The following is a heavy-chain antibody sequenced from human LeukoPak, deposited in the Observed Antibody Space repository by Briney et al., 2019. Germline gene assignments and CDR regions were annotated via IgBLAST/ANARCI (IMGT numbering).Heavy chain of an antibody. D-gene: IGHD3-22*01. V-gene: IGHV3-15*01. CDR3: TTTYNYDSSGSIVDY. Sequence: GGSLRLSCAASGFTFRNAWMTWVRQAPGKGLEWVGRIKSKTDGGTTDYAAPVKVRFTISRDDSTNTLYLQMNSLKTEDTALYYCTTTYNYDSSGSIVDYWGQGTLVTVSS. CDR1: GFTFRNAW. J-gene: IGHJ4*02. CDR2: IKSKTDGGTT.